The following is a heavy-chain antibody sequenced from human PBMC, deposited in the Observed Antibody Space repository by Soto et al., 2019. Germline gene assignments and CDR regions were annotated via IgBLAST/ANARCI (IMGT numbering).Heavy chain of an antibody. CDR1: GGSISSGDYY. J-gene: IGHJ3*02. D-gene: IGHD3-22*01. V-gene: IGHV4-30-4*01. CDR3: ARVYYDSSGYYSSGFAFDI. Sequence: SETLSLTCTVSGGSISSGDYYWSWIRQPPGKGLEWIGYIYYSGSTYYNPSLRSRVTISVDTSKNQISLKLSSVTAADTAVYYFARVYYDSSGYYSSGFAFDIWGQGTMVTVSS. CDR2: IYYSGST.